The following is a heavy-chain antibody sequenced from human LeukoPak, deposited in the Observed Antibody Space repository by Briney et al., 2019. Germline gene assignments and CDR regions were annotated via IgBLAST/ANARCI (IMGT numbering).Heavy chain of an antibody. D-gene: IGHD4-11*01. CDR3: AKDPFDYSNYPHTAGFDY. Sequence: PAGSLRLSCAASRFTFSSYGMHWVRQAPGKGLEWVAVISYDGSIKYYADSVKGRFTISRDNYKNTLYLQMNSLRTEDTAVYYCAKDPFDYSNYPHTAGFDYWGQGTLVTVSS. J-gene: IGHJ4*02. CDR1: RFTFSSYG. V-gene: IGHV3-30*18. CDR2: ISYDGSIK.